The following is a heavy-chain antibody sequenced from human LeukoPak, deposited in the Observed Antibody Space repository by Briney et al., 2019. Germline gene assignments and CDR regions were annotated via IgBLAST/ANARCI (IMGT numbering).Heavy chain of an antibody. CDR1: GYTFTSYY. D-gene: IGHD6-19*01. Sequence: ASVTVSCKASGYTFTSYYMHWVRQAPGQGLEWMGIINPSGGSTSYAQKFQGRVTMTRDTSTSTVYMELSSLRSEDTAVYYCARDLAVAEGWFDPWGQGTLVTVSS. J-gene: IGHJ5*02. V-gene: IGHV1-46*01. CDR2: INPSGGST. CDR3: ARDLAVAEGWFDP.